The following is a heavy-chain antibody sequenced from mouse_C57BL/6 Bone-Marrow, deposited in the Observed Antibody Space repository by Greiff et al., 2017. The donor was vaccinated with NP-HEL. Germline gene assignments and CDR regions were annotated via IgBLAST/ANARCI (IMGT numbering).Heavy chain of an antibody. V-gene: IGHV1-75*01. CDR2: IFPGSGST. D-gene: IGHD1-1*01. CDR3: ARLRYYGGWYFDV. Sequence: QVQLQQSGPELVKPGASVQISCKASGYTFTDYYINWVKQRPGQGLEWIGWIFPGSGSTYYNEKFKGKATLTVDKSSRTAYMLLSSLTSEDSAVYFCARLRYYGGWYFDVWGTGTTVTVSS. CDR1: GYTFTDYY. J-gene: IGHJ1*03.